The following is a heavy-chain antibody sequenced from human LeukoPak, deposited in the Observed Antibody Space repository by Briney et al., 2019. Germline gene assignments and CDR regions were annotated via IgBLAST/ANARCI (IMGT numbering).Heavy chain of an antibody. Sequence: ASVKVSCKASGYTFTGYYMHWVRQAPGQELEWMGWINPNSGGTNYAQKFQGRVTMTRDTSISTAYMELSRLRSDDTAVYYCARSYQLPTGYNWFDPWGQGTLVTVSS. D-gene: IGHD2-2*01. CDR2: INPNSGGT. J-gene: IGHJ5*02. CDR1: GYTFTGYY. CDR3: ARSYQLPTGYNWFDP. V-gene: IGHV1-2*02.